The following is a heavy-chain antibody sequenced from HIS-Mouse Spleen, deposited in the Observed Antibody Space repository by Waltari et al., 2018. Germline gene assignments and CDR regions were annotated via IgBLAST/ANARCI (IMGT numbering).Heavy chain of an antibody. CDR3: ARAGDSSGTTDAFDI. J-gene: IGHJ3*02. CDR2: INHSGST. Sequence: QVQLQQWGAGLLKPSETLSLTCAVYGGSFSGYYWSWIRPPPGKGLEWIGEINHSGSTNYNPSLKSRVTISVDTSKNQFSLKLSSVTAADTAVYYCARAGDSSGTTDAFDIWGQGTMVTVSS. D-gene: IGHD3-22*01. CDR1: GGSFSGYY. V-gene: IGHV4-34*01.